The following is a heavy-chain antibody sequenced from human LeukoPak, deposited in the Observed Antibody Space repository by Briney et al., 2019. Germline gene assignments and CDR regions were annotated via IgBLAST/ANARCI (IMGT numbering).Heavy chain of an antibody. D-gene: IGHD3-9*01. Sequence: ASVRVSCKTSGYIFSSYGINWVRQAPGQGLGWVGWISAYNGDTKYAQKLQGRVTMTTDTSTRTVYMELRTLRSDDTAVYYCARDSYDFLTGRYSGSGGDYWGQGTLVTVSS. CDR1: GYIFSSYG. CDR2: ISAYNGDT. V-gene: IGHV1-18*01. J-gene: IGHJ4*02. CDR3: ARDSYDFLTGRYSGSGGDY.